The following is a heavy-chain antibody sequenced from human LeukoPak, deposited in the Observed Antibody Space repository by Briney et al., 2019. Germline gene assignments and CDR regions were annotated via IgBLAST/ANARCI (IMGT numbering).Heavy chain of an antibody. CDR2: ISYDGSNK. D-gene: IGHD3-22*01. CDR1: GFTYSSYT. CDR3: AREGPMPDDSSGYPFDY. V-gene: IGHV3-30-3*01. Sequence: GGSLRLSCAASGFTYSSYTMNWVRQAPGKGLEWVAVISYDGSNKYYADSVKGRFTISRDNSKNTLYLQMNSLRAEDTAVYYCAREGPMPDDSSGYPFDYWGQGTLVTVSS. J-gene: IGHJ4*02.